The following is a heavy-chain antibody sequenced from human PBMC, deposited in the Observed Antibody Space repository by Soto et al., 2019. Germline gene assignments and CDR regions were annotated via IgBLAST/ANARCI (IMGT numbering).Heavy chain of an antibody. CDR2: ISWNSGNL. CDR1: GFTFDDYA. D-gene: IGHD4-17*01. V-gene: IGHV3-9*01. CDR3: AKGASTTVFAFNDY. Sequence: EVQLVESGGGLVQPGRSLRLSCAASGFTFDDYAMHWVRQGPGKGLEGVSSISWNSGNLGYADSVKGRFTISRDNAKNSLYLQMNRLRGEDTALYYCAKGASTTVFAFNDYWGQGTLVTVSS. J-gene: IGHJ4*02.